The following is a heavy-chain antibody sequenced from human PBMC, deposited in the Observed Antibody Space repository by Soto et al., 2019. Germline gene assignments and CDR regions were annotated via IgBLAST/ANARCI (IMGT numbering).Heavy chain of an antibody. Sequence: PGGSLRLSCVASGFTVDDYAMHWVRQAPGKGLEWVSGISANGDNVDYADSVKGRFTVSRDNAKNSLFLQMNSLRPEDTALYYCAAESYSGGKCCHFESWGQGTLVTVSS. CDR2: ISANGDNV. CDR1: GFTVDDYA. V-gene: IGHV3-9*01. D-gene: IGHD2-21*01. J-gene: IGHJ4*01. CDR3: AAESYSGGKCCHFES.